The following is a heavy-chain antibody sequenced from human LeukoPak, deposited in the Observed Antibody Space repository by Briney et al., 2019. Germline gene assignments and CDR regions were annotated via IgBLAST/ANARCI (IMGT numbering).Heavy chain of an antibody. CDR3: ATDKSYFDSRSHQGFDY. CDR1: GFTFSSYG. V-gene: IGHV3-30*06. Sequence: GGSLRLSCAASGFTFSSYGMHWVRQAPGKGLEWVAVITHDGGNRYYADSVKGRFTISRDNSKSTLYLQMSSLRAEDTAVYYCATDKSYFDSRSHQGFDYWGQGTLVTVSS. D-gene: IGHD3-10*01. J-gene: IGHJ4*02. CDR2: ITHDGGNR.